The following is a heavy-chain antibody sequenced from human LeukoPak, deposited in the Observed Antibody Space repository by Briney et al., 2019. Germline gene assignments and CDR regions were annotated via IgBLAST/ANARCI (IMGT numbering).Heavy chain of an antibody. CDR3: ARARASGRSGFDY. D-gene: IGHD2-15*01. CDR1: GLTVSSYN. Sequence: PGGSLRLSCVASGLTVSSYNMNWVRQAPGKGLEWVSYISSSSTIYYADSVKGRFTISRDNAKNSLDLQMNSLRDEDTAVYYCARARASGRSGFDYWGQGTLVTVSS. CDR2: ISSSSTI. J-gene: IGHJ4*02. V-gene: IGHV3-48*02.